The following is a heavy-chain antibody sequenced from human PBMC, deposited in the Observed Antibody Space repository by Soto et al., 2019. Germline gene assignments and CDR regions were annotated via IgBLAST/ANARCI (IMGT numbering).Heavy chain of an antibody. J-gene: IGHJ4*02. CDR2: VNHSGST. CDR3: ARGRKGYSSNWYVD. Sequence: SETLSLTCAVYGVSFSGNCWSLIRQPPGRGLEWIGEVNHSGSTDYNASLKSRVTISLDTSKSQFSLKLSSVTAADTAVYYCARGRKGYSSNWYVDWGKGTQVTVSS. D-gene: IGHD6-13*01. V-gene: IGHV4-34*01. CDR1: GVSFSGNC.